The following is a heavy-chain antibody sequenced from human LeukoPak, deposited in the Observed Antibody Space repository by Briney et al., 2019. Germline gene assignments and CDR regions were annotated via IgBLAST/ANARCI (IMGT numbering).Heavy chain of an antibody. V-gene: IGHV4-38-2*02. CDR1: GYSISSGYY. D-gene: IGHD4-11*01. CDR2: IYHSGST. Sequence: SETLSLTCTVSGYSISSGYYWGWIRQPPGKGLEWIGSIYHSGSTYYNPSLKSRVTISVDTSKNQFSLKLSSVTAADTAVYYCARGGHDYSNYLGYWGQGTLVTVSS. J-gene: IGHJ4*02. CDR3: ARGGHDYSNYLGY.